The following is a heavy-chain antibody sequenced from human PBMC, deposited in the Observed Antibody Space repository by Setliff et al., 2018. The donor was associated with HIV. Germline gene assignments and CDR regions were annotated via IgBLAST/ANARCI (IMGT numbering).Heavy chain of an antibody. CDR2: ISSSGTTI. CDR1: GFTFSDYY. V-gene: IGHV3-11*04. CDR3: ARDLRSSHGSPNYFDY. Sequence: PGGSLRLSCVASGFTFSDYYISWVRQAPGKGLEWVSYISSSGTTIYYADSVKGRFTISRDNAKNSLYLEMNSLRAEETAVYYCARDLRSSHGSPNYFDYWGRGALVTVSS. D-gene: IGHD2-15*01. J-gene: IGHJ4*02.